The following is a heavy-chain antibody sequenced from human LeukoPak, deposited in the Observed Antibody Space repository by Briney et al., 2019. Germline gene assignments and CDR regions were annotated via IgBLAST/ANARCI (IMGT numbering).Heavy chain of an antibody. CDR2: ISGSGGST. D-gene: IGHD3-10*01. Sequence: GGSLRLSCAASGFTFSSYGMSWVRQAPGKGLEWVSAISGSGGSTYYADSVKGRFTISRDNSKNTLYLQMNSLRAEDTAVYYCAKDGAYGLGSYYQYYFDYWGQGTLVTVSS. J-gene: IGHJ4*02. CDR1: GFTFSSYG. V-gene: IGHV3-23*01. CDR3: AKDGAYGLGSYYQYYFDY.